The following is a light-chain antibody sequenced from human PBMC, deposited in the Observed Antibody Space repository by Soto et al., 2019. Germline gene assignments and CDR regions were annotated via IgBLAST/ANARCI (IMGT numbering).Light chain of an antibody. J-gene: IGKJ1*01. V-gene: IGKV3-11*01. CDR1: QSVSSY. CDR2: DAS. Sequence: EIVLTQSPATLSLSPGERATLSCRASQSVSSYLAWYQQKPGQAPRLLIYDASNRATGIPARFSGSGSGTYFTLTISSLEPEDFAVYYCQQRSNWPPWTF. CDR3: QQRSNWPPWT.